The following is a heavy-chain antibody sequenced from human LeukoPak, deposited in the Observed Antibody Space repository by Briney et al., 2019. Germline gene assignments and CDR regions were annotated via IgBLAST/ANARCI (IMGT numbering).Heavy chain of an antibody. J-gene: IGHJ3*02. D-gene: IGHD3-22*01. Sequence: GGSLRLSCAASGFTFSGYTMNWVRQAPGKGLEWVANIKQDGSAKFYVESVKGRFTISRDNAKKSLYLQMNSLRAEDTAVYYCAKDSPYMIVGNAFDIWGQGTMVTVSS. V-gene: IGHV3-7*01. CDR1: GFTFSGYT. CDR2: IKQDGSAK. CDR3: AKDSPYMIVGNAFDI.